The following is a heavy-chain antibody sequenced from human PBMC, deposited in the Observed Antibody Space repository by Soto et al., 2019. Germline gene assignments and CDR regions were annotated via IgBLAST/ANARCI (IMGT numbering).Heavy chain of an antibody. D-gene: IGHD5-18*01. J-gene: IGHJ4*02. CDR3: ARGPLWFPPDY. Sequence: ASVKVSCEASGGTFSTSTFTWVRQAPGQGLEWMGRTIPILDVADYAQDFQGRVTITADKSTSTAYMELTSLTSKDTAVYYCARGPLWFPPDYWGQGTLVTVS. CDR1: GGTFSTST. CDR2: TIPILDVA. V-gene: IGHV1-69*02.